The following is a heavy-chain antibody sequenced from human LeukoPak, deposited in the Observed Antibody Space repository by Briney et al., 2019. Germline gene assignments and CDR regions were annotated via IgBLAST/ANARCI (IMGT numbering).Heavy chain of an antibody. CDR2: IWYDGSNK. Sequence: HPGGSLRLSCAASGFTVSSYGIHWVRQAPGKGLEWVAVIWYDGSNKYYANSVKGRFTTSRDNSKNTLYLQMNSLRAEDTAVYYCAREGAAALDCWGQGTLVTVSS. V-gene: IGHV3-33*01. J-gene: IGHJ4*02. CDR1: GFTVSSYG. CDR3: AREGAAALDC. D-gene: IGHD6-13*01.